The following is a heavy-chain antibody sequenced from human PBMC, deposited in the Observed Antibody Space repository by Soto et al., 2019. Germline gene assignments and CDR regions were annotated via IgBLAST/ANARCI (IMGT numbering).Heavy chain of an antibody. V-gene: IGHV1-69*13. CDR1: GGTFSSYA. D-gene: IGHD5-12*01. J-gene: IGHJ4*02. Sequence: SVKVSCKASGGTFSSYAISWVRQAPGQGLEWMGGIIPIFGTANYAQKFQGRVTITADESTSTAYMELSSLRSEDTAVYYCARASERWLQLGYYFDYWGQGTLVTVSS. CDR2: IIPIFGTA. CDR3: ARASERWLQLGYYFDY.